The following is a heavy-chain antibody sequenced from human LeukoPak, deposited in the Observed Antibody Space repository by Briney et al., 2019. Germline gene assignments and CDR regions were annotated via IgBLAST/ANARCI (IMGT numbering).Heavy chain of an antibody. J-gene: IGHJ4*02. CDR3: ARRSTVIRGVLEEAFDY. CDR2: IYPGDSET. D-gene: IGHD3-10*01. Sequence: GASLKISCKGSGNSFNNHFIGWVRQMTGKGLEWMGIIYPGDSETRYSPSFQGQVTISADKSISTVYLQWSSLEASDTAMYYCARRSTVIRGVLEEAFDYWGQGTLVIVSS. V-gene: IGHV5-51*01. CDR1: GNSFNNHF.